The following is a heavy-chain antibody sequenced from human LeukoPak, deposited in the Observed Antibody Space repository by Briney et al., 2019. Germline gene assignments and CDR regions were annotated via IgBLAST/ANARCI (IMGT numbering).Heavy chain of an antibody. CDR1: GYTFTGYY. J-gene: IGHJ4*02. V-gene: IGHV1-2*02. CDR2: INPNSGDT. D-gene: IGHD1-26*01. CDR3: ARGFGGSYFTDY. Sequence: ASVQVSCKASGYTFTGYYMHWVRQAPGQGLEWMGWINPNSGDTNYAQNFQGRVTMTRDTSISTAYMELSRLRSDDTAVYYCARGFGGSYFTDYWGQGTLVTLSS.